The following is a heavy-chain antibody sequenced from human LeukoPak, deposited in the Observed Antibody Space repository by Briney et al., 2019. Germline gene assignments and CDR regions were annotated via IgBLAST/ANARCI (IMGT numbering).Heavy chain of an antibody. CDR3: AREEAQLALKW. V-gene: IGHV3-48*03. CDR2: ISSSGSTI. J-gene: IGHJ4*02. D-gene: IGHD2-2*01. Sequence: QPGGSLRLSWAAAGFTFSSYEMNWVRQAPGKGLEWVSYISSSGSTIYYADSVKGRFTISRDNAKNSLYLQMNSLRAEDTAVYYCAREEAQLALKWWGQGTLVTVSS. CDR1: GFTFSSYE.